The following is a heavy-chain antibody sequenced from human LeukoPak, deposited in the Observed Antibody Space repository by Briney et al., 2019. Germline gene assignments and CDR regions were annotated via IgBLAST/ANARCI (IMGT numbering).Heavy chain of an antibody. CDR3: ARGVVVAGLRYHFDS. V-gene: IGHV4-4*07. Sequence: SETLSLTCTVSGGSISSYYWSWIRQPAGKGLEWIGRIYSTGSTKYSPSLESRLTMSLDTSKDQFSLKLTSVTAADTAVYYCARGVVVAGLRYHFDSWGQGSLVSVSS. CDR2: IYSTGST. CDR1: GGSISSYY. J-gene: IGHJ4*02. D-gene: IGHD6-19*01.